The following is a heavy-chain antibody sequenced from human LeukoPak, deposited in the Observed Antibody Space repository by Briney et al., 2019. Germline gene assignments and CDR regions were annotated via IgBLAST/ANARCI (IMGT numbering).Heavy chain of an antibody. V-gene: IGHV4-59*01. CDR1: SGSISSYY. CDR2: ISYSGSP. J-gene: IGHJ6*03. CDR3: ARGYYYMDV. Sequence: PSETLSLTCTVSSGSISSYYWNWIRQPPGKGLEWIGYISYSGSPTYTSFLKSRVTISLDTSKSQFSLKLSSMTAADTAVYYCARGYYYMDVWGKGTTVTVSS.